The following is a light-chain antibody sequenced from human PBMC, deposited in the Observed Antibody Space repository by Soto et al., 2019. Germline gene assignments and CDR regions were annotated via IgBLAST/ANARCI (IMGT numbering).Light chain of an antibody. V-gene: IGKV1-5*01. CDR2: LAS. J-gene: IGKJ1*01. CDR3: QHYNSYSEA. CDR1: QTISSL. Sequence: DIQMTQSPSSLSASIGDRVTITCRASQTISSLLNWYQQKPGKAPKLLIYLASSLQSGVPSRFSGSGSGTEFTLTISSLQPDDFATYYCQHYNSYSEAFGQGTKVDIK.